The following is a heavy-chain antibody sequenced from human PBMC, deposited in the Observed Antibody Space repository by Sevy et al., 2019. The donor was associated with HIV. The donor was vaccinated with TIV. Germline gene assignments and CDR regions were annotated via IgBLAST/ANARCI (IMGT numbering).Heavy chain of an antibody. D-gene: IGHD3-3*01. CDR1: GFTFSSYA. CDR3: AKDGYYDSLYYFDY. J-gene: IGHJ4*02. Sequence: GGCLRLSCAASGFTFSSYAMSWVRQAPGKGLEWVSAISGSGGSTYYADSVKGRFTISRDNSKNTLYLQMNSLRAEDTAVYYCAKDGYYDSLYYFDYWGQGTLVTVSS. CDR2: ISGSGGST. V-gene: IGHV3-23*01.